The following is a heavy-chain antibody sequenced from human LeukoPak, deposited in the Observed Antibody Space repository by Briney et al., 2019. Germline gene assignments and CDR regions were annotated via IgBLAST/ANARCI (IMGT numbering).Heavy chain of an antibody. Sequence: SETLSLTCAVSGGSISSGGYSWSWIRQPPGKGLEWIGYIYHSGSTNYNPSLKSRVTISVDKSKNQFSLKLSSVTAADTAVYYCAREASRTDIVVVPAARDTNYYYYYGMDVWGQGTTVTVSS. CDR1: GGSISSGGYS. V-gene: IGHV4-30-2*01. D-gene: IGHD2-2*01. J-gene: IGHJ6*02. CDR2: IYHSGST. CDR3: AREASRTDIVVVPAARDTNYYYYYGMDV.